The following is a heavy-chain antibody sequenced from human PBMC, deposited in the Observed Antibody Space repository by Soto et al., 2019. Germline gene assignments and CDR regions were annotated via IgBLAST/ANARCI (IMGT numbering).Heavy chain of an antibody. D-gene: IGHD4-17*01. CDR2: IWYDGSNK. CDR3: ARDPLPDDYGDYESLVGYYGMDV. J-gene: IGHJ6*02. Sequence: GGSLRLSCAASGFTFSSYGMHWVRQAPGKGLEWVAVIWYDGSNKYYADSVKGRFTISRDNSKNTLYLQMNSLRAEDTAVYYCARDPLPDDYGDYESLVGYYGMDVWGQGTTVTVSS. CDR1: GFTFSSYG. V-gene: IGHV3-33*01.